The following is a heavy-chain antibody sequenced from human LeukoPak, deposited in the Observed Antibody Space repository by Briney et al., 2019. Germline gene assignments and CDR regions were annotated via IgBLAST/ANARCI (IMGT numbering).Heavy chain of an antibody. CDR1: GGTFSSYT. V-gene: IGHV1-69*04. CDR3: AREIEGLYYYDSSGYYYAY. CDR2: IIPILGIA. D-gene: IGHD3-22*01. J-gene: IGHJ4*02. Sequence: SVKVSCKASGGTFSSYTISWVRQAPGQGLEWMGRIIPILGIANYAQKFQGRVTNTADKSTSTAYMELSSLRSEDTAVYYCAREIEGLYYYDSSGYYYAYWGQGTLVTVSS.